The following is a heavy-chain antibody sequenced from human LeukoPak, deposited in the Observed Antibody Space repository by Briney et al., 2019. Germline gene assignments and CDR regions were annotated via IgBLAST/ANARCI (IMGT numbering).Heavy chain of an antibody. Sequence: SGPTLVKPSETLSLTCTVSGGSVSSGSYYWSWIRQPPGKGLEWIGYIYYSGSTNYNPSLKSRVTISVDTSKNQFSLKLSSVTAADTAVYYCARGRITMIVVDDAFDIWGQGTMVTVSS. V-gene: IGHV4-61*01. CDR1: GGSVSSGSYY. J-gene: IGHJ3*02. CDR2: IYYSGST. CDR3: ARGRITMIVVDDAFDI. D-gene: IGHD3-22*01.